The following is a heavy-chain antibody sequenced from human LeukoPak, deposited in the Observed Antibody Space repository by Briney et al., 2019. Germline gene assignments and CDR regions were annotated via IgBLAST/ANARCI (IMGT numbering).Heavy chain of an antibody. D-gene: IGHD6-13*01. CDR1: GFTFSSYG. CDR2: IRYDGSNK. Sequence: GGSLRLSCAASGFTFSSYGMHWVRQAPGKGLEWVAFIRYDGSNKYYADSVKGRFTISRDNSKNTLYLQMNSLRSEDTAVYYCARGVRDGYSSSWYPEGYYYYMDVWGKGTTVTVSS. CDR3: ARGVRDGYSSSWYPEGYYYYMDV. J-gene: IGHJ6*03. V-gene: IGHV3-30*02.